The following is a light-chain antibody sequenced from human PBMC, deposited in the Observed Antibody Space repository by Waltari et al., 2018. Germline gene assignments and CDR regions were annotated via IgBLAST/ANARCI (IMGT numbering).Light chain of an antibody. CDR1: QAVSSY. V-gene: IGKV1-8*01. J-gene: IGKJ1*01. Sequence: AIRLTQSPSSLSASTGDRVTITCRASQAVSSYLAGYQQKPGKAPNFLIYAASTLQSGVPSRFSGSGSGTNCTLTISCLQSEDFATYYCQQYYIYPWTFGQGTKVEI. CDR2: AAS. CDR3: QQYYIYPWT.